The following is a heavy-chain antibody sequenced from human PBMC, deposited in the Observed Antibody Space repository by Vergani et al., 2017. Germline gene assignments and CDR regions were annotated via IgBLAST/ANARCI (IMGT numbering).Heavy chain of an antibody. CDR2: VDAEDGET. V-gene: IGHV1-69-2*01. CDR3: ATPQTVTTGGMEV. D-gene: IGHD4-17*01. CDR1: GYTFPDHY. J-gene: IGHJ6*02. Sequence: EVQLVQSGAEVKKPGATLKISCKVSGYTFPDHYMHWVKQAPGKGLEWMGLVDAEDGETIYAEKFKVRVTIAEDTSTDTAHLELSSLRSEDTAVYYCATPQTVTTGGMEVWGQGTTVIVSS.